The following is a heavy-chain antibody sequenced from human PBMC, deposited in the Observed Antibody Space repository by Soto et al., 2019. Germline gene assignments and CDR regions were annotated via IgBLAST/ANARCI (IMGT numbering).Heavy chain of an antibody. CDR2: ISPSGAAT. CDR1: GFTFSRDP. CDR3: AKEVDVGSTMIDY. Sequence: EVQLLQSGGGSVQPGGSLRLSCAASGFTFSRDPTSWVRQTPEKGLEWVSGISPSGAATYFADSVKGRFSISRDNSRSTLFLQMNNLRAEDTAVYYCAKEVDVGSTMIDYWGQGTLVTVSS. V-gene: IGHV3-23*01. J-gene: IGHJ4*02. D-gene: IGHD3-22*01.